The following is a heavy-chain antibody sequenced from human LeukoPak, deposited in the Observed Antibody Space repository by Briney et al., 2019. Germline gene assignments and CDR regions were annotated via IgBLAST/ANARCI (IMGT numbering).Heavy chain of an antibody. CDR1: SDSTY. Sequence: SQTLSLTCTVSSDSTYWGWIRQPAGKGLEWIGRIHTTGSTNYNPSLNSRVTISLDTSNHQLPLKLSSVTAADTAVYYCARGAGTITNDAFDIWGQGTMVTVSS. D-gene: IGHD1-1*01. CDR2: IHTTGST. V-gene: IGHV4-61*02. CDR3: ARGAGTITNDAFDI. J-gene: IGHJ3*02.